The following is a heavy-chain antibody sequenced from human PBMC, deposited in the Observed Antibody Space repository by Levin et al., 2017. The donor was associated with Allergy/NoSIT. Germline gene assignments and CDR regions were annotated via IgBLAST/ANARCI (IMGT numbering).Heavy chain of an antibody. J-gene: IGHJ3*02. CDR1: GYRFTNYR. V-gene: IGHV5-51*01. D-gene: IGHD3-10*01. CDR3: ASFGLLFPDAFDS. Sequence: KVSCKGTGYRFTNYRIGWVRQMPGKGLEWMGIIYPGDSDTRYSPSFQGQVTISADKSISTAYLQWSSLKASDTAMYFCASFGLLFPDAFDSWGQGTMVTVSS. CDR2: IYPGDSDT.